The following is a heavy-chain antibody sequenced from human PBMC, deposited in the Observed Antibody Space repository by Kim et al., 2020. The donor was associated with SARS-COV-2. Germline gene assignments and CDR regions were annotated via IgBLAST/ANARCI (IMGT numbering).Heavy chain of an antibody. CDR1: GYTFTSYA. Sequence: ASVKVSCKASGYTFTSYAMNWVRQAPGQGLEWMGWINTSTGNPTYAQGFTGRFVFSLDTSVSTAYLQISSLKAEDTAVYYCARGPNPLPAYYDFWSGYSVALGGYFDLWGRGTLVTVSS. CDR3: ARGPNPLPAYYDFWSGYSVALGGYFDL. CDR2: INTSTGNP. V-gene: IGHV7-4-1*02. J-gene: IGHJ2*01. D-gene: IGHD3-3*01.